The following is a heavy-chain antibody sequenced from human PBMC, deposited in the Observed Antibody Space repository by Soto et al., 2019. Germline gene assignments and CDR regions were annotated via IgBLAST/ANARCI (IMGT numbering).Heavy chain of an antibody. Sequence: GGSLRLSCAASGFTFSSYAMSWVRQAPGKGLEWVSVVSGSGGSTYYADSVKGRITISRDNSKNTLYLQMNSLRAEDTAIYYCAKRICSGGSCYCDYWGQGTLVTVSS. D-gene: IGHD2-15*01. CDR3: AKRICSGGSCYCDY. CDR2: VSGSGGST. J-gene: IGHJ4*02. CDR1: GFTFSSYA. V-gene: IGHV3-23*01.